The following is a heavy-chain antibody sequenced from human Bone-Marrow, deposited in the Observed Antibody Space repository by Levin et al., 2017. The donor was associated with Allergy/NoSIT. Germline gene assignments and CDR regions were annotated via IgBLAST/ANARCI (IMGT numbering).Heavy chain of an antibody. D-gene: IGHD1-26*01. CDR2: ITSSSSYI. CDR3: ARGLEYSGLP. J-gene: IGHJ1*01. Sequence: GGSLRLSCAASGFTFSTYTMNWVRQPPGTGLDWVSSITSSSSYIYYADSVKGRFTISRDNAKNSLYLQMNTLRVAATPVFYCARGLEYSGLPWAPGTLVTVAS. V-gene: IGHV3-21*01. CDR1: GFTFSTYT.